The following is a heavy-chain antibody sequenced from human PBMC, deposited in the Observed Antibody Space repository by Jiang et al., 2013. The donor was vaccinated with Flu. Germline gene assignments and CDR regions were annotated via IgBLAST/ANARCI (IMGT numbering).Heavy chain of an antibody. CDR2: ISYDGSNK. J-gene: IGHJ4*02. CDR1: GFTFSSYD. V-gene: IGHV3-30*18. Sequence: VQLVESGGGVVQPGWSLRLSCAASGFTFSSYDMHWVRQAPGKGLEWVAVISYDGSNKYYADSVKGRFTISRDHSKNTLYVQMNSLRAEDTAVYYCAKEIYLGTVTTFGYDYWGQGTLVIVSS. CDR3: AKEIYLGTVTTFGYDY. D-gene: IGHD4-17*01.